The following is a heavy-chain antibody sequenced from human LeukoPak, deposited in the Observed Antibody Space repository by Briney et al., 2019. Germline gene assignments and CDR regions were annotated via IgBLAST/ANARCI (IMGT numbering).Heavy chain of an antibody. CDR2: IKQDGSEK. V-gene: IGHV3-7*01. CDR3: ARWGDWDLLFDY. J-gene: IGHJ4*02. D-gene: IGHD1-26*01. Sequence: GGSLRLSCAASGFTFSSYWMSWVRQAPGKGLEWVGNIKQDGSEKYYVASMKGRFTISRDNAKNSLYLQMNSLRAEDTAVYYCARWGDWDLLFDYWGQGTLVTVSS. CDR1: GFTFSSYW.